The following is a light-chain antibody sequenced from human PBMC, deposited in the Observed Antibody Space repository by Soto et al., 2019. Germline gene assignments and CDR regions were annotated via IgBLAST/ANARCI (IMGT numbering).Light chain of an antibody. CDR2: AAS. V-gene: IGKV1-39*01. J-gene: IGKJ2*01. CDR3: QQCYSSPMYT. CDR1: QSISTY. Sequence: IQMTQSPSSLSASVGDRVTIACRASQSISTYLNWYQQTPGKAPKLLIYAASNLQNGVPSRFSGSGSGREFTLTISSLQPEDFATYYCQQCYSSPMYTFGQGTNLEIK.